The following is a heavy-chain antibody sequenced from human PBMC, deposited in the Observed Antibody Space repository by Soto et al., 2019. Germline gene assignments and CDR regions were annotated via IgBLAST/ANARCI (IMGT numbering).Heavy chain of an antibody. Sequence: SETLSLTCTVSGGSISSSSYYWGWIRQPPGKGLEWIGSIYYSGSTYYNPSLKSRVTISVDTSKNPFSLKLGSVTAADTAVYYCARRSTYYDFWSGQKVPTGYYYYMDVWGKGTTVTVSS. J-gene: IGHJ6*03. CDR1: GGSISSSSYY. V-gene: IGHV4-39*01. CDR2: IYYSGST. D-gene: IGHD3-3*01. CDR3: ARRSTYYDFWSGQKVPTGYYYYMDV.